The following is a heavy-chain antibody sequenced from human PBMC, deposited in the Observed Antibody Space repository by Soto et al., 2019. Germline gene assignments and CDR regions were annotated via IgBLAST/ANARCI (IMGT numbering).Heavy chain of an antibody. D-gene: IGHD1-26*01. Sequence: QVPLVESGGGVVQPGRSLRLSCAASGFTFSHYAMHWVRQAPGKGLEWVALMSYDGSNEYYADSVKGRFTISRDNSENTLYLQMNSLRAEDTAVYYCAKDGSHNFDYWGQGTLVTVSS. CDR2: MSYDGSNE. CDR3: AKDGSHNFDY. V-gene: IGHV3-30*18. J-gene: IGHJ4*02. CDR1: GFTFSHYA.